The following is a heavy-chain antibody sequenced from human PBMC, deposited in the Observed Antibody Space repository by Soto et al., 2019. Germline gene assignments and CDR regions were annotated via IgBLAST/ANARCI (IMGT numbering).Heavy chain of an antibody. CDR2: SSPYNGNT. V-gene: IGHV1-18*01. Sequence: QVQLVQSGAEMKKPGASVKVSCKASGYTFINYDISWLRQAPGQGLEWMGWSSPYNGNTNYAHTFQGRVTTTADTSASTGYMELRSLRSDDTAVYFCARGRITDLGTFDYWGQGTLVTVSS. CDR1: GYTFINYD. D-gene: IGHD1-20*01. CDR3: ARGRITDLGTFDY. J-gene: IGHJ4*02.